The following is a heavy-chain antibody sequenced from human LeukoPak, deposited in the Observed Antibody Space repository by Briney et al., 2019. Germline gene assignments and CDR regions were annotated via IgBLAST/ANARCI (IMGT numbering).Heavy chain of an antibody. J-gene: IGHJ3*02. D-gene: IGHD6-19*01. CDR1: GYSFTSYW. CDR2: IYPGDSDT. CDR3: ARSVRSSGWTDAFDI. Sequence: GESLKISCKGSGYSFTSYWIGWVRQMPGKGLEWMGIIYPGDSDTRYSPSFQGQVTISADKSISTAYLQWSSLKASDTAMYYCARSVRSSGWTDAFDIWGQGTMVTVSS. V-gene: IGHV5-51*01.